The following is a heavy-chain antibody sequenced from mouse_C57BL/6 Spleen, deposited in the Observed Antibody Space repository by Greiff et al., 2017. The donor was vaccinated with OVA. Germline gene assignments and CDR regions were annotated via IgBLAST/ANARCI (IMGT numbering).Heavy chain of an antibody. CDR1: GYAFSSYW. J-gene: IGHJ4*01. Sequence: QVQLKESGAELVKPGASVKISCKASGYAFSSYWMNWVKQRPGKGLEWIGQIYPGDGDTNYNGKFKGKATLTADKSSSTTYMQLSSLTSEDSAVYFCARGEGNRDYAMDYWGQGTSVTVSS. V-gene: IGHV1-80*01. D-gene: IGHD2-1*01. CDR2: IYPGDGDT. CDR3: ARGEGNRDYAMDY.